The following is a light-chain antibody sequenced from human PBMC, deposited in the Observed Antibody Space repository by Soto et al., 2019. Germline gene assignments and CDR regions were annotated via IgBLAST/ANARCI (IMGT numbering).Light chain of an antibody. J-gene: IGKJ4*01. CDR2: AAS. CDR1: QNINSY. Sequence: DIQMTQSPSSLSASVGDRVTITCRASQNINSYLNWYQQKPGKAPKLLIYAASTLQSGVPSRFSGSGSGTDFTLTINSLQPEDFATYYCQQLNSYPLSFGGGTKVDIK. CDR3: QQLNSYPLS. V-gene: IGKV1-39*01.